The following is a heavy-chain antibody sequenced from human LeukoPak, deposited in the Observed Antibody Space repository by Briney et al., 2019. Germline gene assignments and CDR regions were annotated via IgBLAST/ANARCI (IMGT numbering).Heavy chain of an antibody. Sequence: PGGSLRLSCAASGFTFSRYTMNWVRQAPGKGLEWVSSISSSSYIYYADSVKGRFTISRDNAKNSLYLQMNSLRAEDTAVYYCARVSLGGTYYYDSSGYYYSDYWGQGTLVTVSS. D-gene: IGHD3-22*01. CDR1: GFTFSRYT. CDR2: ISSSSYI. V-gene: IGHV3-21*01. CDR3: ARVSLGGTYYYDSSGYYYSDY. J-gene: IGHJ4*02.